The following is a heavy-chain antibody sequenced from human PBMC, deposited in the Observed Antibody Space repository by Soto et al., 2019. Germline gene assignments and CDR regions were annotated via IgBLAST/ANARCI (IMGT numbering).Heavy chain of an antibody. CDR2: ISTSMAAT. D-gene: IGHD6-6*01. J-gene: IGHJ4*02. V-gene: IGHV3-23*01. Sequence: DVQLLESGGGLVQPGGSLRLSCAASGFTFSNYAMGWVRQAPGKGLELVSSISTSMAATYYADSVKGRVTISRDDSKNTLYRHRNSLRAEDTAVYYCAKDRTVAARNFDYWGQGTLVTVSS. CDR1: GFTFSNYA. CDR3: AKDRTVAARNFDY.